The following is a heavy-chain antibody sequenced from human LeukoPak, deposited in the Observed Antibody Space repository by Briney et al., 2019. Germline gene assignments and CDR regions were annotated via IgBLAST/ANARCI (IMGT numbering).Heavy chain of an antibody. J-gene: IGHJ4*02. D-gene: IGHD3-3*01. Sequence: PGRSLRLSCAASGFTFSSYAMNWVRQAPGKGLEWVSSISSSSSYIYYADSVKGRFTISRDNAKNSLYLQMDSLRAEDTAVYYRAREYYDFWSGYYQNPNYLDYWGQGTLVTVSS. CDR2: ISSSSSYI. CDR3: AREYYDFWSGYYQNPNYLDY. CDR1: GFTFSSYA. V-gene: IGHV3-21*01.